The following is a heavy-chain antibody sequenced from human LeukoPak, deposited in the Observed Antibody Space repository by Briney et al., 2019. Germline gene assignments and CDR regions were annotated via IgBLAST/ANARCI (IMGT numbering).Heavy chain of an antibody. V-gene: IGHV1-18*01. CDR2: ISAYNGNT. CDR1: GYTFTNYG. Sequence: ASVKVSCKASGYTFTNYGISWVRQAPGQGLEWMGWISAYNGNTKYASKFQGRVTMTTDTSTTTAYMELRSLKSDDTAVYYCARSSLGLGPLFDIWGQGTMVTVSS. J-gene: IGHJ3*02. D-gene: IGHD3/OR15-3a*01. CDR3: ARSSLGLGPLFDI.